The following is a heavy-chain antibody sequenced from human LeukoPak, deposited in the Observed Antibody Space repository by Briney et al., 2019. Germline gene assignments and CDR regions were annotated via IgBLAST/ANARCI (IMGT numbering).Heavy chain of an antibody. Sequence: GGSLRLSCAASGFTFSSYGMNWVRQGPGKGLERVSYISTTNTIYYADSVKGRFTISRDNAENSLYLQMNSLRAEDTAVYYCVRDQYSSGWYMASWGQGTLVTVSS. CDR1: GFTFSSYG. CDR3: VRDQYSSGWYMAS. V-gene: IGHV3-48*04. J-gene: IGHJ5*01. CDR2: ISTTNTI. D-gene: IGHD6-19*01.